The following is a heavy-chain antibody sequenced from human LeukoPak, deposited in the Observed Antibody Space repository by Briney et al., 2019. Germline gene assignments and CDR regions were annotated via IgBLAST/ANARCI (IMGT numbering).Heavy chain of an antibody. D-gene: IGHD5-18*01. V-gene: IGHV3-74*01. CDR3: VSVRMNIYGFAY. CDR2: LNSDGSSS. CDR1: GFTFSIYW. Sequence: GGSLRHSCAASGFTFSIYWMHWVRQVPGKGLVWVSHLNSDGSSSNYADSVKGRFTISRDNAKNTLYLQMNSLRAEDTAVYYCVSVRMNIYGFAYWRQGTLVSVSS. J-gene: IGHJ4*02.